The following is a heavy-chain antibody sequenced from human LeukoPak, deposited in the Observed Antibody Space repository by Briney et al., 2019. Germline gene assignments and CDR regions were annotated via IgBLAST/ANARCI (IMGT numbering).Heavy chain of an antibody. CDR1: RGSISIYY. CDR2: IYYRGST. Sequence: PSETLSLTCTVPRGSISIYYWSCIRQPPGKGLEWIGYIYYRGSTNYNPSLKSRATISSHASKNQFSLMLNSVTAAHRAVHSCARVRYGDCFDNWGQGTLVTVSS. V-gene: IGHV4-59*01. CDR3: ARVRYGDCFDN. D-gene: IGHD4-17*01. J-gene: IGHJ4*02.